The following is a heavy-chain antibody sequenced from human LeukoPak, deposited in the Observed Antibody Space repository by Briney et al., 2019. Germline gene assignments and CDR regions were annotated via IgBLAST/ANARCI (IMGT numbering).Heavy chain of an antibody. V-gene: IGHV3-21*01. CDR1: GFTFSDYY. Sequence: GGSLRPSCAASGFTFSDYYMNWVRQAPGKGLEWVSSISSSSSYIYYADSVKGRFTISRDNAKNSLYLQMNSLRAEDTAVYYCARDLYGYRYYMDVWGKGTTVTVSS. CDR2: ISSSSSYI. CDR3: ARDLYGYRYYMDV. D-gene: IGHD6-13*01. J-gene: IGHJ6*03.